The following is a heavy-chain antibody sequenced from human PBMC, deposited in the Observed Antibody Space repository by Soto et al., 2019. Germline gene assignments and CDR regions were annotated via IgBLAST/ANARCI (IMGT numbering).Heavy chain of an antibody. Sequence: QVQLVQSGAEVKKPGSSVKVSCKASGGTFSSYAISWVRQAPGQGLEWMGGIIPIFGTANYAQKFQGRVTITADASTSTAYMEGSGLRAEDTAVYYCARGGGGTYGGLGWFDPWGQGTLVTVSS. D-gene: IGHD4-17*01. CDR3: ARGGGGTYGGLGWFDP. CDR2: IIPIFGTA. CDR1: GGTFSSYA. J-gene: IGHJ5*02. V-gene: IGHV1-69*12.